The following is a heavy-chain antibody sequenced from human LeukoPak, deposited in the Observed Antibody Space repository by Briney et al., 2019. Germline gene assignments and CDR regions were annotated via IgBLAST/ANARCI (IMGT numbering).Heavy chain of an antibody. Sequence: ASVKVSCKAFGYTFTSNYMHWVRQAPGQGPEWMGVISPSGGSTTYAQKFQGRVTMTRNTSITTAYMELRRLTSEDTDVYSCAIQEREWLRSSALDFWGQGTMVTVSS. V-gene: IGHV1-46*01. J-gene: IGHJ3*01. CDR3: AIQEREWLRSSALDF. CDR2: ISPSGGST. CDR1: GYTFTSNY. D-gene: IGHD5-12*01.